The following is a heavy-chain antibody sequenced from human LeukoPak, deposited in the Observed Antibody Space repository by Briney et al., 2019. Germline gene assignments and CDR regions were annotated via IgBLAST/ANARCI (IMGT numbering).Heavy chain of an antibody. J-gene: IGHJ4*02. Sequence: ASVKVSCKXSGGTFSSYAISWVRQAPGQGLEWMGRIIPIFGTANYAQKFQGRVTITTDESTSTAYMELSSLRSEDTAVYYCARDHGYSSGWSTFDYWGQRTLVTVSS. CDR3: ARDHGYSSGWSTFDY. V-gene: IGHV1-69*05. CDR2: IIPIFGTA. D-gene: IGHD6-19*01. CDR1: GGTFSSYA.